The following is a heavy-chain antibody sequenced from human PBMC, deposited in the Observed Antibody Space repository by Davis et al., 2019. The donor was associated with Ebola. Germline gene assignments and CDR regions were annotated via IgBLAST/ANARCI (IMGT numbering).Heavy chain of an antibody. V-gene: IGHV5-51*01. CDR1: GYSISDSW. Sequence: SLITSCRCSGYSISDSWIAWMRQTPGKGLEWVGIIFHRYSDTRYRPSLQGHVTIAVHKSISTTYLQWRGLKASDSATYYCARGEDNYGWTSGWYFDPWGQGTLVTVSS. CDR2: IFHRYSDT. CDR3: ARGEDNYGWTSGWYFDP. J-gene: IGHJ5*02. D-gene: IGHD6-19*01.